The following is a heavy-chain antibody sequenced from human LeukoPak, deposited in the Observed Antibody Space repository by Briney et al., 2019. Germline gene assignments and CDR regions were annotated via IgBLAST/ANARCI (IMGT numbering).Heavy chain of an antibody. J-gene: IGHJ4*01. CDR3: AKGIYSSGWSYFDY. CDR1: GFTFSSYA. Sequence: GGSLRLSCAASGFTFSSYAMSWVRQAPGKGLEWVSAISGSGITTYYADSVKGRFTISRDNSKNTLYLQMNSLRAEDTAVYYCAKGIYSSGWSYFDYWGHGTLVAVSS. CDR2: ISGSGITT. V-gene: IGHV3-23*01. D-gene: IGHD6-19*01.